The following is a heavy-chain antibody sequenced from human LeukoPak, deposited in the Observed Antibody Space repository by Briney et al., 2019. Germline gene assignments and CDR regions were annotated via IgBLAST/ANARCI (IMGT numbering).Heavy chain of an antibody. V-gene: IGHV4-34*01. Sequence: SETLSLTCTVSGGSISSYYWIWIRQPPGKGLEWIGEINDTGGTNYNPSLKSRVTISRDASKSQFSLNLTSMTAADTAVYYCARDLELRYWGQGTLVTVSS. D-gene: IGHD1-26*01. CDR2: INDTGGT. CDR3: ARDLELRY. J-gene: IGHJ4*02. CDR1: GGSISSYY.